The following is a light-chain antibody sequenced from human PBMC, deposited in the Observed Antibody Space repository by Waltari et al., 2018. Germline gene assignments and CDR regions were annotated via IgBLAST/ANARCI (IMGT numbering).Light chain of an antibody. CDR3: QQYNSYSLLT. CDR2: KAS. V-gene: IGKV1-5*03. Sequence: RASQGISKWLAWDQQKPGKAPKLLIYKASTLERGVPSRFSGSGSGTEFTLTISSLQPDDFATYYCQQYNSYSLLTFGGGTKVEIK. J-gene: IGKJ4*01. CDR1: QGISKW.